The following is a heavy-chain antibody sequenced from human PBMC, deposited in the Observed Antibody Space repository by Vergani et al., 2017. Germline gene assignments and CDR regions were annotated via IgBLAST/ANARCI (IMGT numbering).Heavy chain of an antibody. CDR1: GFTFSSYA. D-gene: IGHD2-15*01. CDR3: AKDPYWGLCSGGSCYSDY. J-gene: IGHJ4*02. Sequence: EVQLLESGGGLVQPGGSLRLSCAASGFTFSSYAMSWVRQAPGKGLEWVSAISGSGGSTYYADSVKGRFTISRDNSKNTLYLQMNSLRADDTAVYYCAKDPYWGLCSGGSCYSDYWGQGTLVTVSS. V-gene: IGHV3-23*01. CDR2: ISGSGGST.